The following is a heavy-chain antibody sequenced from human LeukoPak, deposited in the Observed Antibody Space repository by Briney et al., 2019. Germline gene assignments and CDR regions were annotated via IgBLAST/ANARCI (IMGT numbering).Heavy chain of an antibody. Sequence: ASVKVSCKASGYTFTGYYMHWVRQAPGQGLEWMGWINPNSGGTNYAQKFQGRVTISRDTSANTAYMELSNLRSEDMGVYYCTLYNFWGQGTLVTVSS. V-gene: IGHV1-2*02. D-gene: IGHD3/OR15-3a*01. CDR1: GYTFTGYY. CDR2: INPNSGGT. CDR3: TLYNF. J-gene: IGHJ4*02.